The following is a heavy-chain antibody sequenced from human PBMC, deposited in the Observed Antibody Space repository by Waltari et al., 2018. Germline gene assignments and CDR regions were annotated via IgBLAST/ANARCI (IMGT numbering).Heavy chain of an antibody. CDR2: VITVFCTA. J-gene: IGHJ6*02. D-gene: IGHD4-17*01. Sequence: QVHLVQSGTEVKRPGSSVKVSCKTSGDTFSSHSINWVRQAPGHGLEWMGRVITVFCTADYAQKFQDRVIITADESTMTAYMELNSLQPEDTAIYYCARLGLYAQKGMDVWGQGTTVTVSS. CDR3: ARLGLYAQKGMDV. V-gene: IGHV1-69*18. CDR1: GDTFSSHS.